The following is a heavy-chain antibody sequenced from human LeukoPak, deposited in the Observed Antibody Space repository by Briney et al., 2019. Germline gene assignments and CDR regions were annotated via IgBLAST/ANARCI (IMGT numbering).Heavy chain of an antibody. D-gene: IGHD2/OR15-2a*01. V-gene: IGHV3-30*03. CDR2: ISNDGSSK. Sequence: GGSLRLSCAASGFTFSSYGMHWVRQAPGKGLEWVAVISNDGSSKYYTDSVKGRVTISRDNSRNTLYLHMNSLGAEDTAVYYCARGENSKTYPVSGYWGQGTLVTVSS. J-gene: IGHJ4*02. CDR3: ARGENSKTYPVSGY. CDR1: GFTFSSYG.